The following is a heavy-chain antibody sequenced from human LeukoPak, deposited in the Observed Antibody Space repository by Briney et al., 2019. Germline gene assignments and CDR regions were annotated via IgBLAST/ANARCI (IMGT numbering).Heavy chain of an antibody. CDR1: GFTFSSYG. J-gene: IGHJ3*02. CDR3: AKEIRGLTMVRGVDAFDI. V-gene: IGHV3-30*18. CDR2: ISYDGSNK. D-gene: IGHD3-10*01. Sequence: GGSLRLSCAASGFTFSSYGTHWVRQAPGKGLEWVAVISYDGSNKYYADSVKGRFTISRDNSKNTLYLQMNSLRAEDTAVYYCAKEIRGLTMVRGVDAFDIWGQGTMVTVSS.